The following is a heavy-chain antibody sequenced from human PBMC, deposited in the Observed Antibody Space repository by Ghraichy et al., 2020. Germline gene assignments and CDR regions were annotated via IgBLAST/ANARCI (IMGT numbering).Heavy chain of an antibody. D-gene: IGHD2-2*01. CDR3: ARYKWSSNSGNWFDP. CDR2: MNPNSGNT. J-gene: IGHJ5*02. CDR1: GYSFTSYD. V-gene: IGHV1-8*01. Sequence: ASVKVSCKASGYSFTSYDINWVRQATGQGPDWMGWMNPNSGNTGYAQKFQGRVTMTRNTSISTAYMELSSLTSEDTAVYYCARYKWSSNSGNWFDPWGQGTLVTVSS.